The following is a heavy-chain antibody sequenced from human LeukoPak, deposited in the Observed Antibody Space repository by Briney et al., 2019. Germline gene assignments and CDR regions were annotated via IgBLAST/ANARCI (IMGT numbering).Heavy chain of an antibody. J-gene: IGHJ4*02. D-gene: IGHD3-3*01. CDR2: INPNSGGT. CDR1: GYTFTGYY. Sequence: ASVKVSCKASGYTFTGYYMHWVRQAPGQGLEWMGRINPNSGGTNYAQKFQGRVTMTRDTSISTAYMELRSLRSDDTAVYYCARDRSYYDFWSGYWAPGFDYWGQGTLVTVSS. V-gene: IGHV1-2*06. CDR3: ARDRSYYDFWSGYWAPGFDY.